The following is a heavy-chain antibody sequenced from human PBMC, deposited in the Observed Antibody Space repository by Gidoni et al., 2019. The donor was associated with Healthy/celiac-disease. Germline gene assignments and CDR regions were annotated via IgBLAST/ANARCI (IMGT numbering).Heavy chain of an antibody. CDR2: ISSSSSYI. D-gene: IGHD3-22*01. Sequence: EVQLVESGGGLVKPGGSLRLPCAASGFTFSSYSMNWVRQAPGKGLEWVSSISSSSSYIYYADSVKGRFTISRDNAKNSLYLQMNSLRAEDTAVYYCARDRGYYDSSGYLGDRAFDIWGQGTMVTVSS. CDR3: ARDRGYYDSSGYLGDRAFDI. V-gene: IGHV3-21*01. J-gene: IGHJ3*02. CDR1: GFTFSSYS.